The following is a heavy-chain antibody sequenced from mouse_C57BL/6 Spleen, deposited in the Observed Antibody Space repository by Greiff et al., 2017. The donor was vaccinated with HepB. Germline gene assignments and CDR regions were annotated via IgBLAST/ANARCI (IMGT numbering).Heavy chain of an antibody. V-gene: IGHV1-62-2*01. J-gene: IGHJ1*03. Sequence: VQLQESGAELVKPGASVKLSCKASGYTFTEYTIHWVKQRSGQGLEWIGWFYPGSGSIKYNEKFKDKATLTADKSSSTVYMELSRLTSEDSAVYVCARHEDVTDTYYGSSYGWYVDVWGTGTTVTVSS. CDR3: ARHEDVTDTYYGSSYGWYVDV. CDR1: GYTFTEYT. D-gene: IGHD1-1*01. CDR2: FYPGSGSI.